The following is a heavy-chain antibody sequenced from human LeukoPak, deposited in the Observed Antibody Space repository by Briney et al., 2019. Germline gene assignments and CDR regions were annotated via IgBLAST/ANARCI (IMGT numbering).Heavy chain of an antibody. Sequence: SGPTLVNPTQTLTLTCTFSGFSLSDYRVGVGWIRQPPGKALEWLALIYWDDVKRYSPSLKSRLTITKDTSKNQVVLTMTNMDPVDTATYYCAHRSIWFDPWGQGTLVTVSS. D-gene: IGHD6-6*01. J-gene: IGHJ5*02. CDR3: AHRSIWFDP. CDR2: IYWDDVK. CDR1: GFSLSDYRVG. V-gene: IGHV2-5*02.